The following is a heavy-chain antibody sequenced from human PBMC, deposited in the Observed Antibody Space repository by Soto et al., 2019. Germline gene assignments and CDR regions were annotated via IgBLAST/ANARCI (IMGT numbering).Heavy chain of an antibody. Sequence: GASVKVSCKASGYTFTTYALHWVRQAPGQRPEWMGWINPASGHTKYSKRFQDRVTITRDTSASTGYMELSSLRSEDTAVYYCGRSVVGATGEILYNAMDVWGQGTTVNVSS. D-gene: IGHD1-26*01. CDR1: GYTFTTYA. J-gene: IGHJ6*02. CDR2: INPASGHT. V-gene: IGHV1-3*01. CDR3: GRSVVGATGEILYNAMDV.